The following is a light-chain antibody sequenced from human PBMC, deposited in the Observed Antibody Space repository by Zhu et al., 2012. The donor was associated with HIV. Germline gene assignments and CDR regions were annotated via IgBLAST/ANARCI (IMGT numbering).Light chain of an antibody. Sequence: DIQMTQSPSTLSASIGDRVTITCRASQSVYKWLAWYQQKPGRAPKLLMYKASSLESGVPSRFSGSGSGTEFTLTISSLQPDDFATYYCQHYNSYSPTFGQGTKLEIK. V-gene: IGKV1-5*03. J-gene: IGKJ2*01. CDR2: KAS. CDR3: QHYNSYSPT. CDR1: QSVYKW.